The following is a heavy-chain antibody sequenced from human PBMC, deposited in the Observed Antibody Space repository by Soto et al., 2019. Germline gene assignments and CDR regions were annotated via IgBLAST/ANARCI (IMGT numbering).Heavy chain of an antibody. CDR2: IKQDGSEK. J-gene: IGHJ4*02. D-gene: IGHD3-9*01. Sequence: EVQLVESGGGLVQPGGSLRLSCAASGFTFSSYWMSWVRQAPGKGLEWVANIKQDGSEKYYVDSVKGRFTISRDNAKNSLYLQMNSLRAEDTAVYYCARVSRAPISYDILTEGFDYWGQGTLVTVSS. CDR1: GFTFSSYW. CDR3: ARVSRAPISYDILTEGFDY. V-gene: IGHV3-7*01.